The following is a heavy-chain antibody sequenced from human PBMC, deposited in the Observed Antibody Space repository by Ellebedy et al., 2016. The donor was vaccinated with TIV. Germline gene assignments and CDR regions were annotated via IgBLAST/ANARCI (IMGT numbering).Heavy chain of an antibody. Sequence: PGGSLRLSCAASGFTFSSYAMHWVRQAPGKGLEWVAVISYDGSNKYYADSVKGRFTISRDNSKNTLYLQMNSLRAEDTAVYYCARAEMATISYYYGMDVWGQGTTVTVSS. CDR3: ARAEMATISYYYGMDV. V-gene: IGHV3-30*01. J-gene: IGHJ6*02. CDR1: GFTFSSYA. CDR2: ISYDGSNK. D-gene: IGHD5-24*01.